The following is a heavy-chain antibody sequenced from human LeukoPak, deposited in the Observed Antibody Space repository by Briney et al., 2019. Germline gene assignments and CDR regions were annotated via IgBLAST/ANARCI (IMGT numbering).Heavy chain of an antibody. CDR2: ISAYNGNT. V-gene: IGHV1-18*01. CDR1: GYTFTSYG. Sequence: ASVKVSCKASGYTFTSYGISWVRQAPGQGLEWMGWISAYNGNTNYAQKLQGRVTMTTDTSTSTAYMELRSLRSDDTAVYYCARDRAVSRYFDWWYYYGMDVWGQGTTVTVSS. J-gene: IGHJ6*02. CDR3: ARDRAVSRYFDWWYYYGMDV. D-gene: IGHD3-9*01.